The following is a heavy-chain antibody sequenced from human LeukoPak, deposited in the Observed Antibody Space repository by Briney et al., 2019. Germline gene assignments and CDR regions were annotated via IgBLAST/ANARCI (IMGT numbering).Heavy chain of an antibody. D-gene: IGHD6-6*01. V-gene: IGHV3-48*01. CDR1: GFTFSSYS. Sequence: GGSLRLSCAASGFTFSSYSMNWVRQAPGKGLEWVSYISSSSSTIYYADPVKGRFTISRDNAKNSLYLQMNSLGAEDTAVYYCARAKTQLVGAFDIWGQGTMVTVSS. CDR3: ARAKTQLVGAFDI. J-gene: IGHJ3*02. CDR2: ISSSSSTI.